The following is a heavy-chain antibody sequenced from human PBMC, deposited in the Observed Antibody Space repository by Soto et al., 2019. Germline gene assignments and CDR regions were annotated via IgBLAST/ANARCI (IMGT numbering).Heavy chain of an antibody. CDR1: GFSISRYW. V-gene: IGHV3-7*05. D-gene: IGHD6-13*01. J-gene: IGHJ4*02. CDR2: IKQDGSEE. CDR3: ARGRAAHPWED. Sequence: EVQLVESGGDLVQPGGSLRLSCEASGFSISRYWMTWVRQAPGKGLEWVANIKQDGSEEYYVDSVKGRFSISRDNARNSMYLQMNSLRHEDTAVYHCARGRAAHPWEDWGQGTLVTVSS.